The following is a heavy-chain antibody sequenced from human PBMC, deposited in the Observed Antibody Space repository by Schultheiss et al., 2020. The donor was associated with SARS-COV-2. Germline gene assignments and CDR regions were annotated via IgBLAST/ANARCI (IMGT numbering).Heavy chain of an antibody. CDR1: GFTLSNYG. J-gene: IGHJ4*02. V-gene: IGHV3-33*06. CDR3: AKDPAETGYNPHFDY. D-gene: IGHD5-24*01. CDR2: IYNDGSYK. Sequence: GESLRISCAASGFTLSNYGMFWVRQAPGKGLEWVALIYNDGSYKYYADSVEGRFIISRDDSKNTLYLQMDGLRAEDTALYYCAKDPAETGYNPHFDYWGQGTLVTVSS.